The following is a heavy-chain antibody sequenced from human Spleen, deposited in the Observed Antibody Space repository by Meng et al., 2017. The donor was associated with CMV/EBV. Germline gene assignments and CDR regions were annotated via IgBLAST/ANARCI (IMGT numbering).Heavy chain of an antibody. Sequence: GGSLRLSCSASGFTFSSAMSWVRQAPGKGLEWVSGINGNGGNTHYADSVKGRFTISRDNSKNTLYLQMNSLRAEDTAIYYCATDPADYYGSGSYWGYWGQGTLVTVSS. V-gene: IGHV3-23*01. CDR1: GFTFSSA. CDR2: INGNGGNT. D-gene: IGHD3-10*01. J-gene: IGHJ4*02. CDR3: ATDPADYYGSGSYWGY.